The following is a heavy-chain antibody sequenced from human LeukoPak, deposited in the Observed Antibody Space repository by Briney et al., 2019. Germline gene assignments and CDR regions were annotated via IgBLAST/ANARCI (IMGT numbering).Heavy chain of an antibody. J-gene: IGHJ4*02. V-gene: IGHV3-23*01. Sequence: PGGSLRLSCEASGFTFSSYAMSWVRQAPGKGLAWVSVISSSADSTYYADSVKGRFTISRDNSKNTLHLQMNSLRAEDTAVYYCARGRRSDSSGPPYFDYWGQGTLVTVSS. CDR3: ARGRRSDSSGPPYFDY. D-gene: IGHD6-19*01. CDR1: GFTFSSYA. CDR2: ISSSADST.